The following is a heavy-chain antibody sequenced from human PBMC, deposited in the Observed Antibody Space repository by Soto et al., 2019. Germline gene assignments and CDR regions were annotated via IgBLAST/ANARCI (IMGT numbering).Heavy chain of an antibody. CDR2: IKSNSDGATT. V-gene: IGHV3-15*01. D-gene: IGHD5-18*01. Sequence: EVQLLEYGGGLVQPGGSLRLSCAASGFTSSDAGMIWGRQAPGKGLAWGGRIKSNSDGATTYYAAPVKGRFTISRDDSTNMLSLQMSSLKTEDTAVYYCATVDRAMVRVSYDSYYCRMDVWGQGTTVTVSS. J-gene: IGHJ6*02. CDR3: ATVDRAMVRVSYDSYYCRMDV. CDR1: GFTSSDAG.